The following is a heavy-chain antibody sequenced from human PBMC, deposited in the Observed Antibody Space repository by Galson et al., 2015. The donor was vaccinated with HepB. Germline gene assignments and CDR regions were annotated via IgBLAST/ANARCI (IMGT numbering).Heavy chain of an antibody. V-gene: IGHV3-30*04. CDR3: ARESTVADAFDM. J-gene: IGHJ3*02. CDR2: ISYDGRNK. CDR1: GFTFSSYS. D-gene: IGHD6-19*01. Sequence: SLRLSCAASGFTFSSYSMHWVRQAPGKGLQWVALISYDGRNKYFAESVKGPFTISRDNSMNTLYLELNSLREEDTAMYFCARESTVADAFDMWGQGTMVTVSS.